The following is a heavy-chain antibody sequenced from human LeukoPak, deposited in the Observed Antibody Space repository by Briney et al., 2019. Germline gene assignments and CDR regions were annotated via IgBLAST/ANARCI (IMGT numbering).Heavy chain of an antibody. CDR1: GGSISRYY. D-gene: IGHD3-22*01. V-gene: IGHV4-59*01. CDR2: IYYSGST. J-gene: IGHJ4*02. CDR3: ARAQYDSSGYLFDY. Sequence: SETLSLTCPVSGGSISRYYWSWIRQPPGKGLEWIGYIYYSGSTNYNPSLKSRVTISVDTSKNQFSLKLSSVTAADTAVYYCARAQYDSSGYLFDYWGQGTLVTVSS.